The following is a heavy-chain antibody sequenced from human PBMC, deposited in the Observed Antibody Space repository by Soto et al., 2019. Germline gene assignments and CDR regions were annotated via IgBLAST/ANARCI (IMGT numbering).Heavy chain of an antibody. CDR2: IYYSGST. D-gene: IGHD6-13*01. Sequence: SETLCLTCTVSGGSISRGGYYWSWIRQHPGKGLEWIGYIYYSGSTYYNPSLKSRVTISVDTSKNQFSLKLSSVTAADTAVYCCARDESWFPRTFAYWGQGTLVTVSS. CDR3: ARDESWFPRTFAY. CDR1: GGSISRGGYY. V-gene: IGHV4-31*03. J-gene: IGHJ4*02.